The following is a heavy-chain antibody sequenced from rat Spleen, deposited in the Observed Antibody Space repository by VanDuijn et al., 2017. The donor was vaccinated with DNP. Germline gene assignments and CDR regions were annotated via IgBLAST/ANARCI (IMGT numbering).Heavy chain of an antibody. CDR2: INYSGST. CDR3: ARGNDGYYPNWYFDF. CDR1: GYSITSNY. V-gene: IGHV3-1*01. Sequence: EVQLQESGPGLVKPSQSLSLTCSVTGYSITSNYWGWIRKFPRNKMEWIGYINYSGSTGYNPSLKSRISITRDTSKNQFFLQLNSVTTEDTATYYCARGNDGYYPNWYFDFWGPGTMVTVSS. J-gene: IGHJ1*01. D-gene: IGHD1-12*03.